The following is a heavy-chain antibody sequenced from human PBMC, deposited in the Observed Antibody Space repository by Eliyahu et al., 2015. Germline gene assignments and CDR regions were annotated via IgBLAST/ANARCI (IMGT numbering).Heavy chain of an antibody. CDR3: ARDLGIAAAN. V-gene: IGHV3-21*01. CDR2: ISSSSSYI. J-gene: IGHJ4*02. D-gene: IGHD6-13*01. Sequence: VQLVESGGGLVKPGGSLXLSCAASGFTFSSYSMNWVRQAPGKGLEWVSSISSSSSYIYYADSVKGRFTISRDNAKNSLYLQMNSLRAEDTAVYYCARDLGIAAANWGQGTLVTVSS. CDR1: GFTFSSYS.